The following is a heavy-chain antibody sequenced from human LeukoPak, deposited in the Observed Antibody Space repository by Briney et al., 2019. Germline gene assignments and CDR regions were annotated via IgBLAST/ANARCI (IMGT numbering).Heavy chain of an antibody. CDR3: AKDSRAYYYDTKVDY. J-gene: IGHJ4*02. V-gene: IGHV3-20*04. Sequence: GGSLRLSCAASGFTFDDYGMSWVRQAPGKGLEWVSGIDWNGGNTHYADSVRGRFTISRDNSKNTLYLQMNSLRAEDTAVYYCAKDSRAYYYDTKVDYWGQGTLVTVSS. D-gene: IGHD3-22*01. CDR2: IDWNGGNT. CDR1: GFTFDDYG.